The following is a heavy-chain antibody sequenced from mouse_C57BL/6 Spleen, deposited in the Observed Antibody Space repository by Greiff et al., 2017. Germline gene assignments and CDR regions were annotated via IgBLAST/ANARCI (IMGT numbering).Heavy chain of an antibody. J-gene: IGHJ2*01. D-gene: IGHD1-1*01. CDR3: ARRSTTGIEGYYFDY. V-gene: IGHV5-9*01. Sequence: EVQGVESGGGLVKPGGSLKLSCAASGFTFSSYTMSWVRQTPEKRLEWVATISGGGGNTYYPDSVKGRFTISRDNAKNTLYLQMSSLRSEDTALYYCARRSTTGIEGYYFDYWGQGTTLTVSS. CDR1: GFTFSSYT. CDR2: ISGGGGNT.